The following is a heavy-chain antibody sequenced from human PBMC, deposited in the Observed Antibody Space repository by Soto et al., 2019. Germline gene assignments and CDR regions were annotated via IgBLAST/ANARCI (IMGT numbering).Heavy chain of an antibody. D-gene: IGHD3-3*01. Sequence: ASVKVSCKASGYTFTSYGIRWVRQAPGQGLEWMGWISAYNGNTNYAQKLQGRVTMPTDTSTSTAYMELRSLRSDDTAVYYCARERGALSEEFWSGYFRYYYYGMDVWGQGTTVTVSS. CDR2: ISAYNGNT. V-gene: IGHV1-18*01. CDR3: ARERGALSEEFWSGYFRYYYYGMDV. J-gene: IGHJ6*02. CDR1: GYTFTSYG.